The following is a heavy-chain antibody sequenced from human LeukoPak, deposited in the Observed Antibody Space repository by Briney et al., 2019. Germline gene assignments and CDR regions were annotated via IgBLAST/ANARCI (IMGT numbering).Heavy chain of an antibody. CDR3: AKDPDYGDNSLNWYFDL. CDR1: GFTFSSNA. V-gene: IGHV3-23*01. J-gene: IGHJ2*01. CDR2: ISGSGGST. Sequence: GGSLRLSCAASGFTFSSNAMSWVRQAPGKGLEWVSAISGSGGSTYYADSVKGRFTISRDNSKNTLYLQMNSLRAEDTAVYYCAKDPDYGDNSLNWYFDLWGRGTLVTVSS. D-gene: IGHD4-23*01.